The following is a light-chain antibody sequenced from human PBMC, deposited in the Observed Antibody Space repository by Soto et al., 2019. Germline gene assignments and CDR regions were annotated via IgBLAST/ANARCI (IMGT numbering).Light chain of an antibody. CDR3: SSYTSSSTYV. Sequence: QSALTQPASVSGSPGQSITISCTGTSGDIGGYNYVSWYQQHPGKAPKLLISEVTNRPSGVSNRFSGSKSGNTASLTISGLQAEDEADYYCSSYTSSSTYVFGTGTKLTVL. CDR1: SGDIGGYNY. J-gene: IGLJ1*01. CDR2: EVT. V-gene: IGLV2-14*01.